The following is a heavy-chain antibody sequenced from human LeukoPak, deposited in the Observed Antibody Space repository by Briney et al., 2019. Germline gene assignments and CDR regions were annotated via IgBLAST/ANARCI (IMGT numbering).Heavy chain of an antibody. CDR2: IKQDGSEK. Sequence: GGSLRLSCAASGFTFSSYWMSWVRQAPGKGLEWVANIKQDGSEKYYVDSVKGRFTISRDDAKNSLYLQMNSLRAEDTAVYCCARDRDDILTFNYWGQGTLVTVSS. J-gene: IGHJ4*02. D-gene: IGHD3-9*01. CDR1: GFTFSSYW. V-gene: IGHV3-7*01. CDR3: ARDRDDILTFNY.